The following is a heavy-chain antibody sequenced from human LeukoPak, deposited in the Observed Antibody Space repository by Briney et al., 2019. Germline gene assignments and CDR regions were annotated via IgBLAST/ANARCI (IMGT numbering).Heavy chain of an antibody. Sequence: SVKVSYKASGFTFTSSAVQWVRQARGQRLEWIGWIVVGSGNTNYAQKFQERVTITRDMSTSTAYMELSSLRSEDTAVYYCAATPAPGSYWFEYYYGMDVWGQGTTVTVSS. CDR3: AATPAPGSYWFEYYYGMDV. D-gene: IGHD1-26*01. CDR1: GFTFTSSA. J-gene: IGHJ6*02. CDR2: IVVGSGNT. V-gene: IGHV1-58*01.